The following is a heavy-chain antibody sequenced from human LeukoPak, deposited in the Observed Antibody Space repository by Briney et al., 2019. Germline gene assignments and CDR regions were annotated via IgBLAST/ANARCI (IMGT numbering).Heavy chain of an antibody. CDR1: GDSISSSNW. V-gene: IGHV4-4*02. Sequence: SGTLSLTCAVSGDSISSSNWWTWVRQPPGKVLEWIGEIYHSGSTNYNPSLKSRLTMSLDKSKDQFSLKLTSVTAADTAVYYCAREAAGQWFDPWGQGTLVTVSS. D-gene: IGHD6-25*01. J-gene: IGHJ5*02. CDR3: AREAAGQWFDP. CDR2: IYHSGST.